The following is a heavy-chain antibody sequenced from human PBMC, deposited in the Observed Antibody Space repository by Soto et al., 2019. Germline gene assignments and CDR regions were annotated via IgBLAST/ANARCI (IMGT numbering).Heavy chain of an antibody. CDR2: ISGSGGST. J-gene: IGHJ3*02. CDR1: GFTFSSYA. V-gene: IGHV3-23*01. D-gene: IGHD3-22*01. Sequence: GGSLRLSCAASGFTFSSYAMSWVRQAPGKGLEWVSAISGSGGSTYYADSVKGRFTISRDNSKNTLYLQMNSLRAGDTAVYYCAKDPTESSGYYYGDAFDIWGQGTMVTVSS. CDR3: AKDPTESSGYYYGDAFDI.